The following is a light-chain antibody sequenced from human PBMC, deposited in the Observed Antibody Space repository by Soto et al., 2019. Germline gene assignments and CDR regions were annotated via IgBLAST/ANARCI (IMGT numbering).Light chain of an antibody. CDR3: RSYAGSYTYV. CDR2: DVS. J-gene: IGLJ1*01. CDR1: SSDVGGYNY. V-gene: IGLV2-11*01. Sequence: QSALTQPRSVSGSPGQSVTISCTGTSSDVGGYNYVSWYQQHPGKAPKVMIYDVSKRPSRVPDRLSGSKSGNTASLTISGLQAEDEADYYCRSYAGSYTYVFGGGTKLTAL.